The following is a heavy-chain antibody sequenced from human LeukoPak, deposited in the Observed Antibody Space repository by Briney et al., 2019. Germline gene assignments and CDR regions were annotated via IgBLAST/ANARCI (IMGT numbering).Heavy chain of an antibody. V-gene: IGHV3-21*03. Sequence: GGSLRFSCAASGFTFSSYNMNWVRQAPGKGLEWVSSISSSSSYIYYADSVKGRFAISRDNARSSLYLQMNSLRAEDTAVYYCARDRSTNSYAEYFFDYWGQGTLVTVSS. J-gene: IGHJ4*02. D-gene: IGHD5-18*01. CDR3: ARDRSTNSYAEYFFDY. CDR1: GFTFSSYN. CDR2: ISSSSSYI.